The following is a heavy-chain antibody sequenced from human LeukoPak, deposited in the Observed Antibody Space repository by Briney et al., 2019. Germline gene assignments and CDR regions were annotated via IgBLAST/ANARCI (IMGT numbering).Heavy chain of an antibody. CDR3: ARDPDLLYSYGFGAFGI. CDR1: GGTFSSYA. CDR2: ISAYNGKT. V-gene: IGHV1-18*01. J-gene: IGHJ3*02. Sequence: ASVKVSCKASGGTFSSYAISWVRQAPGQGLEWMGWISAYNGKTKYAEKFQGRVTMTTDTSTSTAYMELRSLRSDDTAMYYCARDPDLLYSYGFGAFGIWGQGTVVTVSS. D-gene: IGHD5-18*01.